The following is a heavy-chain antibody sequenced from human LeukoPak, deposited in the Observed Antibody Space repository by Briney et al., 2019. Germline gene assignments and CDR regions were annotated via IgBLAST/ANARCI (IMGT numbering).Heavy chain of an antibody. V-gene: IGHV4-39*01. CDR1: GVSISSSRYY. D-gene: IGHD6-13*01. CDR3: AMHTVIASSWSLDY. Sequence: PSGTLSLTCSVSGVSISSSRYYWGWMRQPPGKVREWIGSIYYSGNTYNNPSLKSRGTISVDTSKNQQSLKLTSVTAADTAVYYCAMHTVIASSWSLDYWGQGTLVTVSS. CDR2: IYYSGNT. J-gene: IGHJ4*02.